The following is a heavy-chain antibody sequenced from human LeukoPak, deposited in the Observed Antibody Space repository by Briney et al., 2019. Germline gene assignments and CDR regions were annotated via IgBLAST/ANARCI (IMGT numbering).Heavy chain of an antibody. Sequence: GASVKVSCKASGYTFTSYYMHWVRQAPGQGLERMGIINPSGGSTSYAQKFQGRVTMTRDTSTSTVYMELSSLRSEDTAVCYCARDDSSGRYSYGMDVWGQGTTVTVSS. D-gene: IGHD3-22*01. CDR2: INPSGGST. J-gene: IGHJ6*02. CDR3: ARDDSSGRYSYGMDV. V-gene: IGHV1-46*01. CDR1: GYTFTSYY.